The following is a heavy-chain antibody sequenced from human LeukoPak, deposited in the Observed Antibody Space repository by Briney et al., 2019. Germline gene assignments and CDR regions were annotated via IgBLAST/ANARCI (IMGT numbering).Heavy chain of an antibody. Sequence: GASVKVSCKASGYTFTSYYMHWVRQAPGQGLEWMGWINPNSGGTNYAQKFQGRVTMTRDTSISTAYMELSRLRSDDTAVYYCARDLIAARYYYYYYMDVWGKGTTVTVSS. CDR2: INPNSGGT. V-gene: IGHV1-2*02. D-gene: IGHD6-6*01. CDR3: ARDLIAARYYYYYYMDV. J-gene: IGHJ6*03. CDR1: GYTFTSYY.